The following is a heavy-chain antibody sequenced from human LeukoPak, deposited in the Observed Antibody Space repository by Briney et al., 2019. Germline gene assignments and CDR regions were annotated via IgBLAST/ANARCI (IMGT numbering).Heavy chain of an antibody. Sequence: PSQTLSLTCTVSGGSISSGDYYWSWIRQPPGKGPEWIGYIYYSGSTYYNPSLKSRVTISVDTSENQFSLKLSSVTAADTAVYYCARDLGAIVVVPAATYYYYYGMDVWGQGTTVTVSS. CDR2: IYYSGST. J-gene: IGHJ6*02. CDR3: ARDLGAIVVVPAATYYYYYGMDV. D-gene: IGHD2-2*01. V-gene: IGHV4-30-4*01. CDR1: GGSISSGDYY.